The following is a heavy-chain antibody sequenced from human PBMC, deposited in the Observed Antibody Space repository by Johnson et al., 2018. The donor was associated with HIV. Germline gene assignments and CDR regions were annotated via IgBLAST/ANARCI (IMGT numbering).Heavy chain of an antibody. V-gene: IGHV3-43D*03. CDR1: GFTFDDYA. Sequence: EVQVLESGGGLVQPGRSLRLSCAASGFTFDDYAMHWVRQAPGKGLEWVSLISWDGGSAYYADSVKGRFTISRDNAKNSLYLQMSSLRAEDTAVYYCAKEGITMEVDIWGQGTTVTVSS. D-gene: IGHD3-10*01. J-gene: IGHJ3*02. CDR2: ISWDGGSA. CDR3: AKEGITMEVDI.